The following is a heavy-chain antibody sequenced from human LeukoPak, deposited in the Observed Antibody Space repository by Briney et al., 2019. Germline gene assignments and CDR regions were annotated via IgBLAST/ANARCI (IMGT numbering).Heavy chain of an antibody. D-gene: IGHD2-15*01. J-gene: IGHJ4*02. CDR1: GYTFTGYY. CDR3: ARDSGGYCSGGSCYELDY. CDR2: INPNSGGT. V-gene: IGHV1-2*04. Sequence: ASVKVSCKASGYTFTGYYMHWVRQAPGQGLEWMGWINPNSGGTNYAQKFQGWVTMTRDTSISTAYMELSRLRSDDTAVYYCARDSGGYCSGGSCYELDYWGQGTLVTVSS.